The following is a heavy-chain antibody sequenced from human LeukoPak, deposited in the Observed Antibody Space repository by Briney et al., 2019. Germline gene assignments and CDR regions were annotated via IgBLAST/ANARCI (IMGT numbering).Heavy chain of an antibody. CDR1: GFTFSSYG. CDR3: ARGHYYDSSGYLD. D-gene: IGHD3-22*01. J-gene: IGHJ4*02. CDR2: ISSSGSTI. V-gene: IGHV3-48*04. Sequence: GGSLRLSCAASGFTFSSYGMHWVRQAPGKGLEWVSYISSSGSTIYYADSVKGRFTISRDNAKNSLYLQMNSLRAEDTAVYYCARGHYYDSSGYLDWGQGTLVTVSS.